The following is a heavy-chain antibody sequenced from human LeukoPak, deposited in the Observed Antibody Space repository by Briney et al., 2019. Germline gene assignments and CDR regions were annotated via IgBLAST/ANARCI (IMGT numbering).Heavy chain of an antibody. D-gene: IGHD3-10*01. CDR3: ARSQNYYGSGDY. J-gene: IGHJ4*02. CDR1: GDSVSNGNYY. CDR2: IYYTGNT. Sequence: SETLSLTCTVCGDSVSNGNYYWSWLPQPPGKSLEWIGYIYYTGNTYYYPSLEGRVTISVDTSKNHFSVKLSSVTAADTAVYYCARSQNYYGSGDYWSQGTLVSVSS. V-gene: IGHV4-61*03.